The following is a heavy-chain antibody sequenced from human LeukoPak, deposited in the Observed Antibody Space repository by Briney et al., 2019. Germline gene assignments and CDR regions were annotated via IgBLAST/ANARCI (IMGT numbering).Heavy chain of an antibody. D-gene: IGHD3-22*01. J-gene: IGHJ4*02. CDR2: IHYSGST. CDR1: GDSIDSYY. Sequence: SETLSLTCTVSGDSIDSYYWSWIRQPPGKGLEWIGYIHYSGSTSYNPSLESRVTLLVDTSKNQFSLKLSTVTAADTAMYYCARVSLPSNYASSGYYPFDYWGQGTLVTVSS. V-gene: IGHV4-59*01. CDR3: ARVSLPSNYASSGYYPFDY.